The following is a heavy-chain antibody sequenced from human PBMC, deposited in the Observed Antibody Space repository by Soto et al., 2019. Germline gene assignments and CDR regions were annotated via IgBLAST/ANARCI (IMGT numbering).Heavy chain of an antibody. CDR3: ARRLVVPAAPTHDAFDI. CDR1: GYTFTGYY. D-gene: IGHD2-2*01. V-gene: IGHV1-2*04. Sequence: ASVKVSCKASGYTFTGYYMHWVRQAPGQGLEWMGWINPNSGGTNYAQKFQGWVTMTRDTSISTAYMELSRLRSDDTAVYYCARRLVVPAAPTHDAFDIWGQGTMVTVSS. J-gene: IGHJ3*02. CDR2: INPNSGGT.